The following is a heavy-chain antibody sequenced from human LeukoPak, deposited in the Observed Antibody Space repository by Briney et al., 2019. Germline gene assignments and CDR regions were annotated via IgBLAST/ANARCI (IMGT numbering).Heavy chain of an antibody. J-gene: IGHJ4*02. CDR1: GGSISTYY. D-gene: IGHD6-19*01. CDR3: ARKGSGWHTLEY. V-gene: IGHV4-59*01. CDR2: IYYSGST. Sequence: SETLSLTCTVSGGSISTYYWNWIRQPPGKGLEWIGYIYYSGSTNYNPSLKSRVTISVGTSKNQLSLRLTSVTAADTAVYYCARKGSGWHTLEYWGQGTLVTVSS.